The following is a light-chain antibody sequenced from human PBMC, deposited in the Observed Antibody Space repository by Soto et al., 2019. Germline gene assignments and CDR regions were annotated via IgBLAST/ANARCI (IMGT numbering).Light chain of an antibody. CDR2: DGS. CDR3: QQRTRWPMT. J-gene: IGKJ5*01. V-gene: IGKV3-11*01. CDR1: QNLHSF. Sequence: EIVLTQPPATLSVSPGERDTLSCRASQNLHSFLNWYQQRPGQAPRPLIYDGSKRAAGVPDRISGDGSGTDYTLTISSLEPEDFAVYYCQQRTRWPMTFGQGTRLEIK.